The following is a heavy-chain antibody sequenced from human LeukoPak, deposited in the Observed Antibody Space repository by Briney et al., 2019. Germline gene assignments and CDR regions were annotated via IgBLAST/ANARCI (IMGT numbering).Heavy chain of an antibody. V-gene: IGHV3-21*01. CDR3: AKGIVVVVAATYFDY. CDR2: ISSSSSYI. CDR1: GFTFSSYS. D-gene: IGHD2-15*01. Sequence: PGGSLRLSCAASGFTFSSYSMNWVRQAPGKGLEWVSSISSSSSYIYYADSVKGRFTISRDNAKNSLYLQMNSLRAEDTAVYYCAKGIVVVVAATYFDYWGQGTLVTVSS. J-gene: IGHJ4*02.